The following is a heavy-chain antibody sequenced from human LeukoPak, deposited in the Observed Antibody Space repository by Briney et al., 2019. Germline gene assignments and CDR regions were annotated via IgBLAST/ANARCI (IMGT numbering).Heavy chain of an antibody. CDR3: ASSWEWESDAFDI. V-gene: IGHV4-39*07. D-gene: IGHD1-26*01. J-gene: IGHJ3*02. Sequence: PSETLSLTCTVSGGSISSSSYYWGWIRQPPGKGLEWIGEINHSGSTNYNPSLKSRVTISVDTSKNQFSLKLSSVTAADTAVYYCASSWEWESDAFDIWGQGTMVTVSS. CDR2: INHSGST. CDR1: GGSISSSSYY.